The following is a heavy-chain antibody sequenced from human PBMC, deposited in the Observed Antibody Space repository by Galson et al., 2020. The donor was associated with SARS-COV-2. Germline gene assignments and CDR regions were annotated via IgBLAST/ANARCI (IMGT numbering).Heavy chain of an antibody. V-gene: IGHV1-2*02. CDR1: GYTFTGYY. Sequence: ASVKVSCKASGYTFTGYYMHWVRQAPGQGLEWMGWINPNSGGTNYAQKFQGRVTMTRDTSISIAYMELSRLRSDDTAVYYCARDGTAMVTNGFDIWGQGQWSPSLQ. J-gene: IGHJ3*02. CDR2: INPNSGGT. CDR3: ARDGTAMVTNGFDI. D-gene: IGHD5-18*01.